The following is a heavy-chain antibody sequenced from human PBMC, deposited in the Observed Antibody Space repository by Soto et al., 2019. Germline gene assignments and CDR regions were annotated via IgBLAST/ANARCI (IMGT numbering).Heavy chain of an antibody. CDR2: ISWNSGSI. CDR3: AKDGAAAGVNYYYYMDV. Sequence: GGSLRLSCAASGFTFDDYAMHWVRQAPGKGLEWVSGISWNSGSIGYADSVKGRFTISRDNAKNSLYLQMNSLRAEDTALYYCAKDGAAAGVNYYYYMDVWGKGPTVTVSS. J-gene: IGHJ6*03. CDR1: GFTFDDYA. D-gene: IGHD6-13*01. V-gene: IGHV3-9*01.